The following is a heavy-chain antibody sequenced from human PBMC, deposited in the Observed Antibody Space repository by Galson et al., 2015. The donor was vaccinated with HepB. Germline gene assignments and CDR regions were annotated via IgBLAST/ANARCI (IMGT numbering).Heavy chain of an antibody. V-gene: IGHV3-23*01. CDR3: AKGIKTDYDFWSGYPRVGDLIRSGMDV. D-gene: IGHD3-3*01. J-gene: IGHJ6*02. CDR2: ISGXGGST. CDR1: GFTXRXYA. Sequence: SLRLSCAXSGFTXRXYAMSWXRQAPGKGLEXXXAISGXGGSTYYAASVKGRXTISXDNXRKTLYXQMNXLRAEXXAVYYCAKGIKTDYDFWSGYPRVGDLIRSGMDVCGQGTTVTVSS.